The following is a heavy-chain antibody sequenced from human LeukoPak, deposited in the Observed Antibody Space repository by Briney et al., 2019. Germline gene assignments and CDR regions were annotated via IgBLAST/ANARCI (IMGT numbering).Heavy chain of an antibody. CDR3: ARDDYGDAFDM. J-gene: IGHJ3*02. D-gene: IGHD4-17*01. Sequence: ETLSLTCTVSGGSISSHYWSWIRQPPGKGLEWIGYIYYSGSTTYTPSLKSRVTISLDTSKNQFSLKLSSVTAADTAVYYCARDDYGDAFDMWGLGTMVTVSS. CDR2: IYYSGST. V-gene: IGHV4-59*11. CDR1: GGSISSHY.